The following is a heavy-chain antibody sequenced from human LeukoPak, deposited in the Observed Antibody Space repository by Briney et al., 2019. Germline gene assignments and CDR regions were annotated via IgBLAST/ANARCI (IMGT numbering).Heavy chain of an antibody. J-gene: IGHJ4*02. V-gene: IGHV3-48*03. CDR1: GFSFSSYE. D-gene: IGHD3-9*01. CDR3: ARDTLNGPFVISLDY. CDR2: ISSDGHVE. Sequence: GGSLRLSCAASGFSFSSYEMNWGRQAPGKGLEWVSHISSDGHVETYVDSVRGRLAMSRDNAKNFLFLQMDGLRAEDTAVYYCARDTLNGPFVISLDYWGQGALVTVSS.